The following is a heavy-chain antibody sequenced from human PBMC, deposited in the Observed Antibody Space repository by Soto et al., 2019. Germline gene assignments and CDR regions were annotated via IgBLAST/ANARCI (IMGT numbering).Heavy chain of an antibody. Sequence: QVQMVESGGGVVQPGMSLRLSCAVSGFTVSPYGMHWVRQAPGKGLEWVAVISRDGGTKYYADSVKGRFTISRDNSRNTLFLEMNSLRGDDMAVYYCTGEVASGYWGQGTLVTVSS. CDR3: TGEVASGY. D-gene: IGHD2-8*02. V-gene: IGHV3-30*03. CDR1: GFTVSPYG. J-gene: IGHJ4*02. CDR2: ISRDGGTK.